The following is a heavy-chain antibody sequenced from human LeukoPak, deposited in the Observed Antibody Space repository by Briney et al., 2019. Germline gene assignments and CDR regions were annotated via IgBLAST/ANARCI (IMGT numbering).Heavy chain of an antibody. Sequence: SVKVSCKASGYTFTGYYMHWVRQAPGQGLEWMGGIIPIFGTANYAQKFQGRVTITADESTSTAYMEPSSLRSEDTAVYYCASPDPLTVTTEADYYYYYMDVWGKGTTVTISS. D-gene: IGHD4-17*01. CDR3: ASPDPLTVTTEADYYYYYMDV. J-gene: IGHJ6*03. V-gene: IGHV1-69*13. CDR1: GYTFTGYY. CDR2: IIPIFGTA.